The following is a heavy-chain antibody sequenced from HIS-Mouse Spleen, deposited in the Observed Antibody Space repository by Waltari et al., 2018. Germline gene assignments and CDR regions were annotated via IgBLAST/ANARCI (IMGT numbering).Heavy chain of an antibody. D-gene: IGHD6-19*01. J-gene: IGHJ4*02. CDR2: IDWDDDK. V-gene: IGHV2-70*15. Sequence: QVTLRESGPALVKPTQTLTLTCTFSGFSLSTSGMCVRWNRQPPGKALAWLARIDWDDDKYYSTSLKTRLTISRDTSKNQVVLTMTNMDPLDTATYYCARIAEGYTSGWYAFDYWGQGTLVTVSS. CDR3: ARIAEGYTSGWYAFDY. CDR1: GFSLSTSGMC.